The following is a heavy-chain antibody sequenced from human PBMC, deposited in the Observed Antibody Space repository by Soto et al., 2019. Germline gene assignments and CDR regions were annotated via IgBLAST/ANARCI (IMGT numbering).Heavy chain of an antibody. CDR2: IYPGDSDT. Sequence: GESLKISCNGSGYSFTSYWVGWVRQMPGKGLEWVGIIYPGDSDTRYSPSFQGQVTISADKSISTAYLQWSSLKASDTAMYYCARHNLNVSSSYYYYGMDVWGQGTTVTVSS. CDR3: ARHNLNVSSSYYYYGMDV. CDR1: GYSFTSYW. D-gene: IGHD6-6*01. V-gene: IGHV5-51*01. J-gene: IGHJ6*02.